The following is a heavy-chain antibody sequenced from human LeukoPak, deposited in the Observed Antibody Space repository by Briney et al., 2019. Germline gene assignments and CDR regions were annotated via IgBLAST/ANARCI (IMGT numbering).Heavy chain of an antibody. Sequence: PGGSLRLSCAASGFTFDDYAMHWVRQAPGKGLEWVSGISWNSGSIGYADSVKGRFTISRDNAKNSLYLQMNSLRAEDTALYYCAKPLVGYYDRSGYYPFGAFDIWGQGTMVTVSS. CDR2: ISWNSGSI. J-gene: IGHJ3*02. V-gene: IGHV3-9*01. D-gene: IGHD3-22*01. CDR1: GFTFDDYA. CDR3: AKPLVGYYDRSGYYPFGAFDI.